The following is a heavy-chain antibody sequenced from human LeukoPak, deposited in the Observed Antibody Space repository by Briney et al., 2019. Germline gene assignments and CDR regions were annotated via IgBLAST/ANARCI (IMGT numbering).Heavy chain of an antibody. CDR3: ASHQYYDLPGGAFV. CDR1: GGSISSYY. Sequence: SETLSLTCTVSGGSISSYYWSWIWQPAGKGLEWIGRIYTSGSTNYNPSLKSRVTMSVDTSKNQFSLNLRSVTAADTAVYYCASHQYYDLPGGAFVWGLGTMVTVSS. J-gene: IGHJ3*01. CDR2: IYTSGST. D-gene: IGHD3-3*01. V-gene: IGHV4-4*07.